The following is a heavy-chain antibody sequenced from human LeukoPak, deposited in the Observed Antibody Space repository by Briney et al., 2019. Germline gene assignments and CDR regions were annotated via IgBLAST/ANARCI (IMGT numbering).Heavy chain of an antibody. J-gene: IGHJ3*02. CDR1: GGSISIYY. CDR2: IYTSGST. Sequence: SETLSLTCTVSGGSISIYYWSWIRQPARKGQECIGRIYTSGSTNYNPSLKSRVTMSVDTSKNQFSLKLSSVTAADTAVYYCARGRSYYVSGPDAFDIWGQGTMVTVSS. D-gene: IGHD3-22*01. V-gene: IGHV4-4*07. CDR3: ARGRSYYVSGPDAFDI.